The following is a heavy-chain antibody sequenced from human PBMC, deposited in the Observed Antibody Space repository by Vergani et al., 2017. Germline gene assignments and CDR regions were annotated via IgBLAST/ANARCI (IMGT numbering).Heavy chain of an antibody. D-gene: IGHD2-15*01. Sequence: QVQLQQWGAGLLKPSETLSLTCAVYGGSFSGYYWSWIRQPPGKGLEWIGEINHSGSTNYNPSLKSRVTISVDTSKNQFSLKLSSVTAADTAVYYCARGRAGYCSGGSCNPNAFDIWGQGTMVTVSS. J-gene: IGHJ3*02. CDR1: GGSFSGYY. CDR3: ARGRAGYCSGGSCNPNAFDI. CDR2: INHSGST. V-gene: IGHV4-34*01.